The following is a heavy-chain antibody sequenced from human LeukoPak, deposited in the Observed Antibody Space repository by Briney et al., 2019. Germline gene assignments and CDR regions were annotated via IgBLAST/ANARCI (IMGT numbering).Heavy chain of an antibody. J-gene: IGHJ4*02. CDR3: AKEQSLSSGYYYVSWDY. D-gene: IGHD3-22*01. Sequence: GGSLRLSCAASGFTFSSYGMHWVRQAPGKGLEWLAVISYDGRNKYYADSVQGRFTISRDNSKKTLYLQMNSLRAEDTAVYYCAKEQSLSSGYYYVSWDYWGQGTLVTVSS. CDR2: ISYDGRNK. V-gene: IGHV3-30*18. CDR1: GFTFSSYG.